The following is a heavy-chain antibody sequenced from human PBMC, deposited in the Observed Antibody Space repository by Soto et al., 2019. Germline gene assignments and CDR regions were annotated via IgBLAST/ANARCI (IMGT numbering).Heavy chain of an antibody. CDR1: GFTFSNAW. V-gene: IGHV3-15*01. CDR3: TKATYSNYDPTDY. Sequence: GGSLRLSCAVSGFTFSNAWMTWVRQAPGKGLEWVGRIKSKTGGGTADYAAPVKGRFTISRDDSKNTPYLQMNGLKTEDTAIYYCTKATYSNYDPTDYWGQGTLVTVSS. J-gene: IGHJ4*02. CDR2: IKSKTGGGTA. D-gene: IGHD4-4*01.